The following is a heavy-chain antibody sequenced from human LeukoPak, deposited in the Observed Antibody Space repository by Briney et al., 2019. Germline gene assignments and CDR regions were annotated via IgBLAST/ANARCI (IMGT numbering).Heavy chain of an antibody. CDR1: GGSISSSSDY. CDR3: AREIRPGNYYYYMDV. J-gene: IGHJ6*03. D-gene: IGHD1-14*01. Sequence: SETLSLTCTVSGGSISSSSDYWGWIRQAPGKGLEWIGSIYYHENTYYNSSLKSRVTISVDTSKNQFSLKLNSVTAADTAVYYCAREIRPGNYYYYMDVWGKGTTVTISS. CDR2: IYYHENT. V-gene: IGHV4-39*02.